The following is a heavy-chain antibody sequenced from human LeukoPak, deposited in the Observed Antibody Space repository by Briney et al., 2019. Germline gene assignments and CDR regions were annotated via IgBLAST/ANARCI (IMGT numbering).Heavy chain of an antibody. CDR2: ISAYNGNT. V-gene: IGHV1-18*01. Sequence: ASVKVSCKASGYTFTSYGIRWVRQAPGQGLEWMGWISAYNGNTNYAQKLQGRVTMTTDTSTSTAYMELRSLRSDDTAVYYCARIPGRLRADYYYYYMDVWGKGTTVTVSS. CDR1: GYTFTSYG. D-gene: IGHD5-12*01. CDR3: ARIPGRLRADYYYYYMDV. J-gene: IGHJ6*03.